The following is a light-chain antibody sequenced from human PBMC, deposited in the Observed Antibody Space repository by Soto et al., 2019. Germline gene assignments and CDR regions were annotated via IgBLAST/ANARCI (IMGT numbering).Light chain of an antibody. V-gene: IGKV3-20*01. CDR2: GVS. Sequence: ELVVAPFPDPPALSPGGRGPPPFRAGQRVSGSYLAWYQQKPGQAPRLLIYGVSSRATGIPDRFSGSGSGTDFTLTISRLEPEDFAVNFCQQYGSSPRVTFGHGTRLEIK. J-gene: IGKJ5*01. CDR1: QRVSGSY. CDR3: QQYGSSPRVT.